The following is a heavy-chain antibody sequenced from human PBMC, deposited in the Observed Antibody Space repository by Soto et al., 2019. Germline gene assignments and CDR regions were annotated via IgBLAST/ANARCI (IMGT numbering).Heavy chain of an antibody. J-gene: IGHJ4*02. CDR3: ARGYCSGGSCYALDY. V-gene: IGHV3-33*01. Sequence: QVQLVESGGGVVQPGRSLRLSCAASGFTFSSYGMHWVRQAPGKGLEWVAVIWYDGSNKYYADSVKGRFTISRDNSKNPLYLQMNSLRAEDTAVYYCARGYCSGGSCYALDYWGQGTLVTVSS. D-gene: IGHD2-15*01. CDR2: IWYDGSNK. CDR1: GFTFSSYG.